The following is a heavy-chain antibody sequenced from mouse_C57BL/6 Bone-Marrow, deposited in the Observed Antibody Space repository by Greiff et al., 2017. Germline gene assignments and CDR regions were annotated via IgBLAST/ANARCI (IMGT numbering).Heavy chain of an antibody. CDR2: IHPNSGST. CDR3: ARGATTVVSDF. Sequence: QVQLQQPGAELVKPGASVKLSCKASGYTFTSYWMHWVKQRPGQGLEWIGMIHPNSGSTNYNEKFKSKATMTVDKSSSTAYMQLSSLTSEDSAVYDCARGATTVVSDFGGRGNGSTVS. J-gene: IGHJ2*03. CDR1: GYTFTSYW. V-gene: IGHV1-64*01. D-gene: IGHD1-1*01.